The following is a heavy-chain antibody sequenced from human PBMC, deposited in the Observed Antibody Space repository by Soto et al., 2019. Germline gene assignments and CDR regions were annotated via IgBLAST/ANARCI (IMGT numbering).Heavy chain of an antibody. V-gene: IGHV5-51*01. J-gene: IGHJ3*02. CDR3: ATRIMTTVGVFDI. CDR1: GYKFTSYW. D-gene: IGHD1-26*01. Sequence: PGASLKISCKGSGYKFTSYWIGWVRQMPGKGLEWMGIIYPGDSDTRYSPSFQGQVTISADKSITSAYLQWSSLKDSDTAMYYCATRIMTTVGVFDIWGQGTMVTVSS. CDR2: IYPGDSDT.